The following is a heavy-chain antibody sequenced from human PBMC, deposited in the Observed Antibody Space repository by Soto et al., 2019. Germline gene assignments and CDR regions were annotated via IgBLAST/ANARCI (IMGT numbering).Heavy chain of an antibody. J-gene: IGHJ4*02. V-gene: IGHV4-39*01. Sequence: QVQLRESGPGQVKPLETLSLTCTVSGGSISGSSYFWGWIRQPPGKGLEWIGTTSYNGNTHYNPSFRGRATMSVDTSKNRLSPGLRSVTAADTAVYFWARHLPRVIVATGTWGQGALVSVSS. CDR2: TSYNGNT. D-gene: IGHD3-22*01. CDR1: GGSISGSSYF. CDR3: ARHLPRVIVATGT.